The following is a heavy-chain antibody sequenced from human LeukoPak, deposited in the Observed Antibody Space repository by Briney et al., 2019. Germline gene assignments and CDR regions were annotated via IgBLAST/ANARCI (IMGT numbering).Heavy chain of an antibody. CDR3: ARDSLALGFDY. V-gene: IGHV4-34*01. CDR2: INHSGST. CDR1: GGSFSGYY. D-gene: IGHD4-11*01. Sequence: PSETLSLTCAVYGGSFSGYYWSWIRQPPGKGLEWIGEINHSGSTNYNPPLKSRVTISVDTSKNQFSLKLSSVTAADTAVYYCARDSLALGFDYWGQGTLVTVSS. J-gene: IGHJ4*02.